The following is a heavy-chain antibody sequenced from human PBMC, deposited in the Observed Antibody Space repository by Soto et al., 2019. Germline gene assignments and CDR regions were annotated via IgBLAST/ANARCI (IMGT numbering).Heavy chain of an antibody. D-gene: IGHD1-1*01. CDR3: ARNKFISYTNYYFDY. J-gene: IGHJ4*02. CDR2: IYHSGST. V-gene: IGHV4-4*02. Sequence: QVQLQESGPGLVKPSGTLSLTCAVSGGSISSSNWWSWVRQPPGKGLEWIGEIYHSGSTNYNPSLKSRVTIXXDXSKXQFSLKLSSVTAADTAVYYCARNKFISYTNYYFDYWGQGTLVTVSS. CDR1: GGSISSSNW.